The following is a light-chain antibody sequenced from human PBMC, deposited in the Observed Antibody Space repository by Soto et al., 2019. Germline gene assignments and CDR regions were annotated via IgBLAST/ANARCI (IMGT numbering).Light chain of an antibody. CDR1: QSVNIS. Sequence: ENVLTQSPAVLSASPGERATLSCRASQSVNISLAWYQQKPGKAPRLLLYGASTRDTGIPARFSGSASGTEFTLSISGLQSDDSAVYYCQQYKDWPFTFGGGTKVEIK. J-gene: IGKJ4*01. V-gene: IGKV3-15*01. CDR3: QQYKDWPFT. CDR2: GAS.